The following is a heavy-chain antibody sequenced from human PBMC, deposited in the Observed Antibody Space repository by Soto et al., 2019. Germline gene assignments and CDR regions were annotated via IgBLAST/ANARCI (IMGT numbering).Heavy chain of an antibody. V-gene: IGHV1-69*01. CDR1: GGTFSSYA. J-gene: IGHJ6*02. CDR2: IIPISGTA. Sequence: QVQLVQSGAEVKKPGSSVKVSCKASGGTFSSYAISWVRQAPVQGLEWMGGIIPISGTANYAQKFHGRGTITADESTSTAYMELSSLRSEDTAVYYYARSQGSSTSLEIYYYYYYGMDVWGHGTTVTVSS. CDR3: ARSQGSSTSLEIYYYYYYGMDV. D-gene: IGHD2-2*01.